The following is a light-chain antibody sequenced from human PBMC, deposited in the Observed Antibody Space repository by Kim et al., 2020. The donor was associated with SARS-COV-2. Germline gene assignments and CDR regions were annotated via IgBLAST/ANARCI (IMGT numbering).Light chain of an antibody. V-gene: IGLV4-69*01. J-gene: IGLJ3*02. CDR2: VTGDGDH. CDR3: QTWGAGMRV. Sequence: QLVLTQSPSASASLGASVKLTCTLSTGHSTYAIAWLQQQPGKGPRYLMKVTGDGDHSKGDGIPDRFSGSSSGAERYLTISSLQSEDEADYYCQTWGAGMRVFGGGTQLTVL. CDR1: TGHSTYA.